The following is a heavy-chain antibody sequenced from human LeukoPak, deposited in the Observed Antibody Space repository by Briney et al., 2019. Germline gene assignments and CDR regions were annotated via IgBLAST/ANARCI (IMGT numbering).Heavy chain of an antibody. CDR3: ARLYCSGASCSRGGGFDY. Sequence: SQTLSLTCTVSGGSISSGGYFWTWIRQHPGKGLEWIGYISYSGSPYCSPPLESRVTISADTSQNHFSLKLSSVTAADTATYYCARLYCSGASCSRGGGFDYWGQGTLVTVSS. CDR1: GGSISSGGYF. D-gene: IGHD2-15*01. CDR2: ISYSGSP. V-gene: IGHV4-31*03. J-gene: IGHJ4*02.